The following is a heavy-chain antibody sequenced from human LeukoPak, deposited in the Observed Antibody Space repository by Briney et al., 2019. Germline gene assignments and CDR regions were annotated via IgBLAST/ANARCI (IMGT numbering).Heavy chain of an antibody. D-gene: IGHD3-9*01. V-gene: IGHV3-21*01. CDR3: ARDRMTGAFDN. J-gene: IGHJ3*02. CDR2: ISSSSSYI. Sequence: GGSLRLSCAASGFTFSSYSMNWVRQAPGKGLEWVSSISSSSSYIYYADSVKGRFTISRDNAKNSLYLQMNSLRAEDTAVYYCARDRMTGAFDNWGQGTMVTVSS. CDR1: GFTFSSYS.